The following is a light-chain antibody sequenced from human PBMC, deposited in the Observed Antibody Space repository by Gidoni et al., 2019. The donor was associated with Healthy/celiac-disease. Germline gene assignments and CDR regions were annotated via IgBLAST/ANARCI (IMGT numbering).Light chain of an antibody. CDR1: QSVSSY. J-gene: IGKJ5*01. V-gene: IGKV3-11*01. CDR2: DAS. Sequence: EIVLTQSPATLSLSPGARATLSCRASQSVSSYLAWYQQQPGQAPRLLIYDASNRATGIPARFSGSGSGTDFTLTISSLEPEDFAVYYCQQRSNWPSITFGQGTRLEIK. CDR3: QQRSNWPSIT.